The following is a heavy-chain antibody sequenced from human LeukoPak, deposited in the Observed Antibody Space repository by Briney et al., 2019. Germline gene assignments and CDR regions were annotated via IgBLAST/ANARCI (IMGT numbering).Heavy chain of an antibody. CDR1: GFPVSSYG. CDR3: AKARIAAAGTGAFDV. Sequence: RGGSLRLSCAASGFPVSSYGMTWVRLAPGKGLEWVSAFSATDGSEQYAESVKGRFAISRDNSKNSLYLQMNSLRDEDAAVYYCAKARIAAAGTGAFDVWGQGTLVTVSS. CDR2: FSATDGSE. D-gene: IGHD6-13*01. J-gene: IGHJ4*02. V-gene: IGHV3-23*01.